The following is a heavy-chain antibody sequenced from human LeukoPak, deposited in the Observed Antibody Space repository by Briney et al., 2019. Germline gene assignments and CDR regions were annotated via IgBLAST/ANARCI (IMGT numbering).Heavy chain of an antibody. CDR2: IYYSGST. D-gene: IGHD3-22*01. CDR3: ARVQYYYDSSGLDY. V-gene: IGHV4-39*07. Sequence: SETLSLTCTVSGGSISSSSYYWGWIRQPPGKGLEWIGSIYYSGSTYYNPSLKSRVTISVDTSKNQFSLKLSSVTAADTAVYYCARVQYYYDSSGLDYWGQGTLVTVSS. CDR1: GGSISSSSYY. J-gene: IGHJ4*02.